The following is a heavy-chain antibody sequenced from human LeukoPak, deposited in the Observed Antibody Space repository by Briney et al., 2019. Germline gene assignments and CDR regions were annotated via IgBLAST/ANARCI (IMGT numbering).Heavy chain of an antibody. Sequence: PGGSLRLSCVASRFTFTTYAMAWVRQAPGKKIESVAVITGGGTNTYHADSVKGRFTISRDNSKNTLSLQMNSLRVEDTAKYYCAKGTLESCSGSRCYPFDYWGQGTLVTVSS. D-gene: IGHD2-15*01. J-gene: IGHJ4*02. V-gene: IGHV3-23*01. CDR1: RFTFTTYA. CDR3: AKGTLESCSGSRCYPFDY. CDR2: ITGGGTNT.